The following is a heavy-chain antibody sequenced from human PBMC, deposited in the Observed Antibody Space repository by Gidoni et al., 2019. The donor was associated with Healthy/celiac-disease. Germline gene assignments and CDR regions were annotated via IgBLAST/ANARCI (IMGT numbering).Heavy chain of an antibody. V-gene: IGHV1-69*01. CDR3: ARQYQQWLSFDY. CDR1: GGTFSSYA. D-gene: IGHD6-19*01. J-gene: IGHJ4*02. CDR2: IIPIFGTA. Sequence: QVQLVQSGAEVKKPGSAVKVSCQAYGGTFSSYAISWVRQAPGQGLECMGGIIPIFGTANYAQNFQGRVTITADESTSTAYMELSSLRSEDTAVYYCARQYQQWLSFDYWGQGTLVTVSS.